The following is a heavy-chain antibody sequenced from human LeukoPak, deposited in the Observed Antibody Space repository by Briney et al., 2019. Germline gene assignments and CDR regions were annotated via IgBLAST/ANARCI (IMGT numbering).Heavy chain of an antibody. CDR2: IIPILGIA. V-gene: IGHV1-69*04. J-gene: IGHJ4*02. CDR3: ARGRFGEYYFDY. Sequence: SVKVSCKASGGTFSSYAISWVRQAPGQGLEWMGRIIPILGIANYAQKFQGRVTITADESTSTAYMELSSLRSEDTAVYYCARGRFGEYYFDYWGQGTLVTVSS. D-gene: IGHD3-10*01. CDR1: GGTFSSYA.